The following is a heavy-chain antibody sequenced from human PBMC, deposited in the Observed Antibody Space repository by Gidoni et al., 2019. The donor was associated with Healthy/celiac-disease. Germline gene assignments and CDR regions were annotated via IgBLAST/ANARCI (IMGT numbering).Heavy chain of an antibody. CDR2: IYPSGST. Sequence: QVQLQESGPGLVKPLETLSPRGYYGGWIRQPPGKGLEWIGSIYPSGSTYYNPSLKSRVTISVATSKNQFSLKLSSVTAADTAVYYCAREVVVVVAATHRGWFDPWGQGTLVTVSS. J-gene: IGHJ5*02. D-gene: IGHD2-15*01. CDR3: AREVVVVVAATHRGWFDP. V-gene: IGHV4-38-2*02. CDR1: GYY.